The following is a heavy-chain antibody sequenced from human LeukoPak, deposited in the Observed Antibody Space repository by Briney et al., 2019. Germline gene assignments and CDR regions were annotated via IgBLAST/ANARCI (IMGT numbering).Heavy chain of an antibody. D-gene: IGHD2-2*01. CDR2: IIPIFGTA. CDR3: AAFPGIVVEDWFDP. V-gene: IGHV1-69*13. CDR1: GGTFSSYA. Sequence: ASVKVSCKASGGTFSSYAISWVRQAPGQGLEWMGGIIPIFGTANYAQKFQGRVTITADESTSTAYMELSSLRSEDTAVYYCAAFPGIVVEDWFDPWGQGTLVTVSS. J-gene: IGHJ5*02.